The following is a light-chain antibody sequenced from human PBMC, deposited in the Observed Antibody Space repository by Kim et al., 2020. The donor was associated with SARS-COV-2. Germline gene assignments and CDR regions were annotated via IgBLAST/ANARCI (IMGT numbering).Light chain of an antibody. CDR3: QVWDSSSDHPGV. J-gene: IGLJ2*01. V-gene: IGLV3-21*03. CDR1: NIGSKS. CDR2: DDS. Sequence: PGKTARITCGGNNIGSKSLHWYQQKPGQAPVLVVYDDSDRPSGIPERFSGSNSGNTATLTISRVEAGDEADYYCQVWDSSSDHPGVFGGGTQLTVL.